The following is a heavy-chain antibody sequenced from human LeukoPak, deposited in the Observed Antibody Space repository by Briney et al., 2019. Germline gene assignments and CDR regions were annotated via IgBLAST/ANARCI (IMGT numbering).Heavy chain of an antibody. D-gene: IGHD2-15*01. V-gene: IGHV3-74*01. CDR2: INSDGSST. Sequence: GGSLRLSCAASGFTFSSYWMHWVRQAPGKGLVWVSRINSDGSSTSYADSVKGRFTISRDNAKNTLYLQMNSLRAEDTAVYYCARENGMGYCSGGRCYKGYNAMDVWGQGTTVTVSS. CDR3: ARENGMGYCSGGRCYKGYNAMDV. J-gene: IGHJ6*02. CDR1: GFTFSSYW.